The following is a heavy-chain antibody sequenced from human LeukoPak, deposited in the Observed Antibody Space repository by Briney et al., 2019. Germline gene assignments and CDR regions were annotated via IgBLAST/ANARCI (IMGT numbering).Heavy chain of an antibody. CDR3: ARDLGYSSSWYDVYYYYGMDV. CDR1: GFTFSSLS. V-gene: IGHV3-21*01. D-gene: IGHD6-13*01. CDR2: LSCSNSYI. Sequence: GSLRLSCSASGFTFSSLSMNWVRQAPGKGLEWVSSLSCSNSYIYYADSGKGRFTISRDNAKNSLYLQMNSLRAEDTAAYYCARDLGYSSSWYDVYYYYGMDVWGQGTTVTVSS. J-gene: IGHJ6*02.